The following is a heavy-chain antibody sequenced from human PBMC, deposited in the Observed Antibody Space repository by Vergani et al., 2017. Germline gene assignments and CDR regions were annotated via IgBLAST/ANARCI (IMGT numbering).Heavy chain of an antibody. CDR2: FRSKANNYET. CDR3: TTHYYDSLNY. J-gene: IGHJ4*02. D-gene: IGHD3-22*01. CDR1: GFTFSGSA. V-gene: IGHV3-73*02. Sequence: EVQLVESGGGLVQPGGSLKLSCAASGFTFSGSAMHWVRQASGNGLQWVGLFRSKANNYETAYAASVKGRFTISRDESKNTAYLQMNSLKTEDTAVYYCTTHYYDSLNYWGQGTLVTVSS.